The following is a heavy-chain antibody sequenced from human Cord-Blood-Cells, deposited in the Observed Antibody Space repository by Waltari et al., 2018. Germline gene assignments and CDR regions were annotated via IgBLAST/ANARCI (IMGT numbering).Heavy chain of an antibody. CDR2: IRSSSSTI. D-gene: IGHD3-3*01. J-gene: IGHJ3*02. Sequence: EVQLVESGGGLVQPGGSLRPSCAVLGFTFSSYSMTWVGPAPGKGLEWVSYIRSSSSTIYYADSVKGRFTISRDNAKNSLYLQMNSLRDEDTAVYYCARDFTIFRDAFDIWGQGTMVTVSS. CDR3: ARDFTIFRDAFDI. V-gene: IGHV3-48*02. CDR1: GFTFSSYS.